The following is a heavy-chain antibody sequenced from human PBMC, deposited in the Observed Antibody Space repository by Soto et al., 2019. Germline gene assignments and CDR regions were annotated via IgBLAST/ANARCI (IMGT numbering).Heavy chain of an antibody. D-gene: IGHD6-19*01. Sequence: QVQLVQSGAEVTKPGASVTVSCKTSGYTFSTYGINWVRQAPGQGFEWMGWISGYNGNTNYAQTVQGRVTMTTDTSTGTVYMELRSLKSDDTAIYYCSRFIMVGGWFDPNYYHGMDVWGQGTTVTVSS. J-gene: IGHJ6*02. CDR1: GYTFSTYG. CDR3: SRFIMVGGWFDPNYYHGMDV. CDR2: ISGYNGNT. V-gene: IGHV1-18*01.